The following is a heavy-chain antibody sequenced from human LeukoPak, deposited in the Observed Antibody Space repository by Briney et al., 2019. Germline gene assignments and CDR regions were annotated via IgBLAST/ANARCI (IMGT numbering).Heavy chain of an antibody. V-gene: IGHV4-34*01. J-gene: IGHJ4*02. D-gene: IGHD3-16*02. CDR2: INHSGST. CDR1: GGSFSGYY. CDR3: ARGDDYVWGSYRNGPPLLSRKVLFDY. Sequence: SETLSLTCAVYGGSFSGYYWSWIRQPPGKGLEWIGEINHSGSTNYNPSLKSRVTISVDTSKNQFSLKLSSVTAADTAVYYCARGDDYVWGSYRNGPPLLSRKVLFDYWGQGTLVTVSS.